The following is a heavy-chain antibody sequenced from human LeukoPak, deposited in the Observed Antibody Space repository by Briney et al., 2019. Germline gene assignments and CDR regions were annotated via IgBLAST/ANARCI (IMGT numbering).Heavy chain of an antibody. D-gene: IGHD1-26*01. CDR1: GGTFSSQA. CDR2: IIPNLGIS. Sequence: GASVKVSCKASGGTFSSQAISWVRQAPGQGLEWMGRIIPNLGISHYAQKFQGRVTITADKSTSTAYMELSSLRSEDTAVYYCARITGAVVGTGYFDLWGRGTLVTVSS. V-gene: IGHV1-69*04. CDR3: ARITGAVVGTGYFDL. J-gene: IGHJ2*01.